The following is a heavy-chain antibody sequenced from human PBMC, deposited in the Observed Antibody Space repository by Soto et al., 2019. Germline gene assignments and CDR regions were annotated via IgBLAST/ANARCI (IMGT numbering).Heavy chain of an antibody. CDR2: TYYRSKWYN. CDR1: GDSVSSNSAA. D-gene: IGHD2-21*01. Sequence: SQTLSLTCAISGDSVSSNSAAWNWIRQSPSRGLEWLGRTYYRSKWYNGYALSVKSRIIINADTSKNQFSLQLNSVTPEDTALYYCARVTISAGAFDVWGQGTTVTVSS. V-gene: IGHV6-1*01. J-gene: IGHJ3*01. CDR3: ARVTISAGAFDV.